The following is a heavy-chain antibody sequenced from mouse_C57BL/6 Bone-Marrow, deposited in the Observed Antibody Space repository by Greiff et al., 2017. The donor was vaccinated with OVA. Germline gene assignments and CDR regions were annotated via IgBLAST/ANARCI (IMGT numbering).Heavy chain of an antibody. CDR1: GYTFTSYW. Sequence: QVHVKQSGAELVKPGASVKVSCKASGYTFTSYWMHWVKQRPGQGLAWIGRIHPSDSDTNYNQKFKGKATLTVDKSSSTAYMQLSSLTSEDSAVYYCAIWGGVVAKGAMDYWGQGTSVTVSS. D-gene: IGHD1-1*01. J-gene: IGHJ4*01. CDR2: IHPSDSDT. V-gene: IGHV1-74*01. CDR3: AIWGGVVAKGAMDY.